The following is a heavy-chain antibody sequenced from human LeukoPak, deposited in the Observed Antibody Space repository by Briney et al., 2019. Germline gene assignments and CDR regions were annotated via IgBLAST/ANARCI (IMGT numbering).Heavy chain of an antibody. J-gene: IGHJ4*02. CDR1: GFTFSSYA. Sequence: YPGGSLRLSCAASGFTFSSYAMSWVRQAPGKGLEWVSSISGGGGATYYTDSVKGRFTISRDNSKNTVYLQMSSLRGDDTAVYYCANGHRSVGTCYSDYWGQGTLVTVST. CDR3: ANGHRSVGTCYSDY. CDR2: ISGGGGAT. D-gene: IGHD2-15*01. V-gene: IGHV3-23*01.